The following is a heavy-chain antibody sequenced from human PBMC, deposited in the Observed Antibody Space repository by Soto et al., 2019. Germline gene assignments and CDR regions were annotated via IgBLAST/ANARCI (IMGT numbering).Heavy chain of an antibody. CDR1: GFTFTSYA. CDR2: ISAYNGAT. V-gene: IGHV1-18*01. J-gene: IGHJ4*02. CDR3: ERDFTGWPPDGVYS. Sequence: QVHLVQSGAEVKMPGASVKVSCKASGFTFTSYAITWVRQAPGQGLEWMGWISAYNGATNYAQNFQGRVTMTTESSTSSAYMELGSLTSDYAAVYFCERDFTGWPPDGVYSCGQGTL. D-gene: IGHD3-16*01.